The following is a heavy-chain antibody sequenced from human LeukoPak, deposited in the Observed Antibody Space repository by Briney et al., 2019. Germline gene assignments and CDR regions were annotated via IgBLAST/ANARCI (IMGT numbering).Heavy chain of an antibody. V-gene: IGHV4-59*01. CDR2: IYYSGST. Sequence: SETLSLTCTVSGGSISSYYWSWIRQPPGKGLEWIGYIYYSGSTNYNPSLKSRVTISVDTSKNQFSLKLSSVTAADTAVYYCARGYCSSTSCYYFDYWGQGTLATVSS. D-gene: IGHD2-2*01. CDR1: GGSISSYY. J-gene: IGHJ4*02. CDR3: ARGYCSSTSCYYFDY.